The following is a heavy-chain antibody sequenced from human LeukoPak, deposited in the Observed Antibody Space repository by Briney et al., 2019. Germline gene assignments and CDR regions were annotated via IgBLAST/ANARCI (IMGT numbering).Heavy chain of an antibody. D-gene: IGHD3-22*01. V-gene: IGHV7-4-1*02. J-gene: IGHJ4*02. Sequence: GASVKVSCQASGYTFTSYAMNWVRQAPGQGLEWMGWINTNTGNPTYAQGFTGRFVFSLDTSVSTAYLQISSLKAEDTAVYYCARAPPSYYYDSSGYYDYWGQGTLVTVSS. CDR1: GYTFTSYA. CDR2: INTNTGNP. CDR3: ARAPPSYYYDSSGYYDY.